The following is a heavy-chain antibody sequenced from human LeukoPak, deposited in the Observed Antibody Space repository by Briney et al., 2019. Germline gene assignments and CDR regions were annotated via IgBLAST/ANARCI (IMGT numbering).Heavy chain of an antibody. CDR1: GFTFSSYA. V-gene: IGHV3-30*04. J-gene: IGHJ6*03. CDR3: ARATWDPNYYYYMDV. D-gene: IGHD1-26*01. CDR2: ISYDGSNK. Sequence: GGSLRLSCAASGFTFSSYAMHWVRQAPGKGLEWVALISYDGSNKYYADSVKARFIISRDNSKNTLYLQMNSLRAEDTAVYYCARATWDPNYYYYMDVWGKGTTVTISS.